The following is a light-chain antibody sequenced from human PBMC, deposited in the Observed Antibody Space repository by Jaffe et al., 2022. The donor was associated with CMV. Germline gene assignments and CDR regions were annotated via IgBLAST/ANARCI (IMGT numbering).Light chain of an antibody. J-gene: IGLJ1*01. V-gene: IGLV1-40*01. Sequence: QSVLTQPPSVSGAPGQRVTISCTGTSSNIGADYDVHWHQQLPGKAPRLLIYDDNTRPSGVPDRFSASKSGASASLAITGLQPEDEADYYCQSFDRSGRGFLVFGTGTKVTVL. CDR1: SSNIGADYD. CDR3: QSFDRSGRGFLV. CDR2: DDN.